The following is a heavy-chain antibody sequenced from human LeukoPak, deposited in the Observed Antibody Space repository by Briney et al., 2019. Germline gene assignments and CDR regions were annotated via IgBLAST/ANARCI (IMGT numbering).Heavy chain of an antibody. CDR3: ARDSVGRGASATYYYGMDF. D-gene: IGHD4-23*01. CDR2: INHSGST. CDR1: GYSLSSGYN. J-gene: IGHJ6*04. Sequence: ETLSLTCAVSGYSLSSGYNWGGSRQPQGKGGEGIGSINHSGSTNYKTSLKSRLPIPVDTSKHHFSLKLSSVTAADTAVYYCARDSVGRGASATYYYGMDFCGKGTTVTVSS. V-gene: IGHV4-38-2*02.